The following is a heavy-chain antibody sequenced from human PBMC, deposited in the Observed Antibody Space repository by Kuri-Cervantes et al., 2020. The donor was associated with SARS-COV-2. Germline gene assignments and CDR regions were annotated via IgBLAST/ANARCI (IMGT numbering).Heavy chain of an antibody. CDR1: GFTFSSYE. CDR2: ISSSGSTI. J-gene: IGHJ3*02. D-gene: IGHD6-19*01. Sequence: GESLKISCAASGFTFSSYEMNWVRQAPGKGLEWVSYISSSGSTIYYADSVKGRFTISRDNAKTSLYLQMNSLRAEDTAVYYCARFFERIAVAGTRAFDIWGQGTMVTVSS. CDR3: ARFFERIAVAGTRAFDI. V-gene: IGHV3-48*03.